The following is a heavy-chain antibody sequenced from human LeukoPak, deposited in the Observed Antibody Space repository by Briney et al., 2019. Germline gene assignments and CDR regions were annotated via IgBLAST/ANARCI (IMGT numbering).Heavy chain of an antibody. D-gene: IGHD5-18*01. CDR1: GFTFSDYY. V-gene: IGHV3-11*06. CDR2: ISSSSSYT. CDR3: ARGRIQHAPGPFDY. Sequence: GGSLRLSCAASGFTFSDYYMSWIRQAPGKGLEWVSYISSSSSYTNYADSVRGRFAISRDNAKNSLYLQMNSLRVEDTAVYYCARGRIQHAPGPFDYWGQGTLVTVSS. J-gene: IGHJ4*02.